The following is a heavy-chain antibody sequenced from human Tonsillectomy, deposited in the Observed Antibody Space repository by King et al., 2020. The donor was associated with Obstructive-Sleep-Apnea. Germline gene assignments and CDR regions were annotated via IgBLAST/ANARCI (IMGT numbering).Heavy chain of an antibody. CDR1: GFTFSSYW. CDR2: INSDGSST. J-gene: IGHJ6*02. CDR3: ARGYTAMDYYYGMDV. Sequence: DVQLVESGGGLVHPGGSLRLSCAASGFTFSSYWMHWVRQAPGKGLVWVSRINSDGSSTSYADSVKGRFTISRDNAKNTLYLQMNSLRAEDTAVYYCARGYTAMDYYYGMDVWGQGTTVTVSS. V-gene: IGHV3-74*01. D-gene: IGHD5-18*01.